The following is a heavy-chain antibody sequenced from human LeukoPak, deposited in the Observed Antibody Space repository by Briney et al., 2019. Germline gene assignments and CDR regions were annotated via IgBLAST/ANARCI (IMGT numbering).Heavy chain of an antibody. Sequence: AGGSLRLSCAASGFTFSSYAMSWVRQAPGKGLEWVSAISGSGGSPYYADSVKGQFTISRDNSKNTLYLQMNSLRAEDTAVYYCAKDPYYYDSSGYLTPVDYWGQGTLVTVSS. D-gene: IGHD3-22*01. CDR2: ISGSGGSP. CDR1: GFTFSSYA. J-gene: IGHJ4*02. CDR3: AKDPYYYDSSGYLTPVDY. V-gene: IGHV3-23*01.